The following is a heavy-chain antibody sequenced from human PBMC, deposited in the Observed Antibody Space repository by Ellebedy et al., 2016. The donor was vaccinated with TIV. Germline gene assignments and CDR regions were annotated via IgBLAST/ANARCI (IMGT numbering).Heavy chain of an antibody. J-gene: IGHJ4*02. CDR2: ISSSSSTI. D-gene: IGHD6-13*01. V-gene: IGHV3-48*02. CDR3: ARDRGAAADPFFDY. Sequence: GGSLRLXXAASGFTFSSYSMNWVRQAPGKGLEWVSYISSSSSTIYYADSVKGRFTISRDNAKNSLYLQMNSLRDEDTAVYYCARDRGAAADPFFDYWGQGTLATVSS. CDR1: GFTFSSYS.